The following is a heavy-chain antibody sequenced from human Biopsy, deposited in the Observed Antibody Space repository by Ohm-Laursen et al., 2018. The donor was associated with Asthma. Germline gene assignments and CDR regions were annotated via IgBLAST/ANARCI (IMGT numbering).Heavy chain of an antibody. CDR3: ARVSALYDFWSGYSLYDY. CDR1: GFTFSSYW. V-gene: IGHV3-74*01. CDR2: INSDGSST. Sequence: SLRLSCAATGFTFSSYWMHWVRQAPGKGLMWVSRINSDGSSTTYADSVKGRFTISRDNAKNTLYLRMNSLRAEDTAVYYCARVSALYDFWSGYSLYDYWGQGTLVTVSS. D-gene: IGHD3-3*01. J-gene: IGHJ4*02.